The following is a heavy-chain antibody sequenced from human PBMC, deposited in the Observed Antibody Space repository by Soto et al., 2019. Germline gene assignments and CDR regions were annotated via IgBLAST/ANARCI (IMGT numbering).Heavy chain of an antibody. V-gene: IGHV3-21*01. D-gene: IGHD4-17*01. Sequence: LRLSCAASGFTFSSYSMNWVRQAPGKGLEWVSSISSSSSYIYYADSVKGRFTISRDNAKNSLYLQMNSLRAEDTAVYYCARDVGFYYGAGRAFFDYWGQGTLVTVSS. CDR1: GFTFSSYS. J-gene: IGHJ4*02. CDR3: ARDVGFYYGAGRAFFDY. CDR2: ISSSSSYI.